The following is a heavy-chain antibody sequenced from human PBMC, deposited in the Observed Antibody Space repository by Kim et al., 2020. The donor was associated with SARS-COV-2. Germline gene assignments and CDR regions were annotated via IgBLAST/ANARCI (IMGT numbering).Heavy chain of an antibody. CDR3: AKVGAGIVVVNPYWDY. Sequence: VKGRFTISSDDSKNTLYLQMNSLKAEDTAVYYCAKVGAGIVVVNPYWDYWGQGTLVTVSS. V-gene: IGHV3-23*01. J-gene: IGHJ4*02. D-gene: IGHD3-22*01.